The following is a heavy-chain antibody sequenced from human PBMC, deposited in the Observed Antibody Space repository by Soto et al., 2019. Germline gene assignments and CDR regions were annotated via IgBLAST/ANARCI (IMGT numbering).Heavy chain of an antibody. CDR1: GGSVSSGSYY. CDR3: AREMATIRVFDY. J-gene: IGHJ4*02. CDR2: IYYSGST. V-gene: IGHV4-61*01. Sequence: TLSLTCTVSGGSVSSGSYYWSWIRQPPGKGLEWIGYIYYSGSTNYNPSLRSRVTISVDTSKNQFSLKLSSVTAADTAVDYCAREMATIRVFDYWGQGTLVTVSS. D-gene: IGHD5-12*01.